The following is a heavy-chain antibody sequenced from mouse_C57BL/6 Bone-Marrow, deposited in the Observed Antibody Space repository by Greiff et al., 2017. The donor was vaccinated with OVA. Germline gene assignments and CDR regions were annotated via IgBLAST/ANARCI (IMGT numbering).Heavy chain of an antibody. J-gene: IGHJ4*01. Sequence: VKLQESGPGLVQPSQSLSITCTVSGFSLTSYGVHWVRQPPGKGLEWLGVIWSGGSTDYNAAFISRLSISKDNSKSQVFFKMNSLQADDTAIYYCAKKGIYDGYYAMDYWGQGTSVTVSS. CDR1: GFSLTSYG. CDR2: IWSGGST. D-gene: IGHD2-3*01. CDR3: AKKGIYDGYYAMDY. V-gene: IGHV2-4*01.